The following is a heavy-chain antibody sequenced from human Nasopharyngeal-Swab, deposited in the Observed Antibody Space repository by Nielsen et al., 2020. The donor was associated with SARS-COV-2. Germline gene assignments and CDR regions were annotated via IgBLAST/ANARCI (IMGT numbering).Heavy chain of an antibody. D-gene: IGHD4-17*01. V-gene: IGHV3-15*01. CDR1: GLTFRNAW. Sequence: GGSLRLSCAASGLTFRNAWMNWVRQVPGRGLEGVGRIKSKADGGATDYAAPVKGRFSISRDDSKNTIYVQMNSLKTEDTAVYYCTTYYRDSHSYFYYHAMDVWGQGTTVTVSS. CDR2: IKSKADGGAT. CDR3: TTYYRDSHSYFYYHAMDV. J-gene: IGHJ6*02.